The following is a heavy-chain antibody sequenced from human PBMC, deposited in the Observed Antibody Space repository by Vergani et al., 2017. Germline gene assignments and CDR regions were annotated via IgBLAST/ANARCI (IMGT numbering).Heavy chain of an antibody. D-gene: IGHD3-22*01. V-gene: IGHV1-69*08. CDR1: GSTFSSYT. CDR2: IIPILGIA. Sequence: QVQLVQSGAEVKKPGSSVKVSCKASGSTFSSYTISWVRQAPGQGLEWMGRIIPILGIANYAQKFQGRVTITADKSTSTAYMELSCLGSEDTAVYYCARDISSDYYDSSGYIGDAFDIWGQGAMVTVSS. CDR3: ARDISSDYYDSSGYIGDAFDI. J-gene: IGHJ3*02.